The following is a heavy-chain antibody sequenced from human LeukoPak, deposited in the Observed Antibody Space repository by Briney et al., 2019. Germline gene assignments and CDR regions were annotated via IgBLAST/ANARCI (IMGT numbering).Heavy chain of an antibody. CDR2: INPSGGST. CDR3: ARQGTTVVTPPYSWFDP. D-gene: IGHD4-23*01. Sequence: GASVKVSCKASGYTFTSYYMHWVRQAPGQGLEWMGIINPSGGSTSYAQKFQGRVTVTRDTSTSTVYMELSSLRSEDTSVYYCARQGTTVVTPPYSWFDPWGQGTLVIVSS. J-gene: IGHJ5*02. V-gene: IGHV1-46*01. CDR1: GYTFTSYY.